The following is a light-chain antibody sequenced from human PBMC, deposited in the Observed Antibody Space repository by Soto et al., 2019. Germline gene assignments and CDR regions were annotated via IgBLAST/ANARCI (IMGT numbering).Light chain of an antibody. J-gene: IGLJ2*01. CDR2: EVS. CDR3: SSFAGNTNLV. Sequence: QSALTQPPSASGSPGQSVTISCTGTSSDVGGYNYVSWYQQHPGKAPKLMISEVSKRPSGVPYRFSGSKSGNTASLTVSGLQAEDEADYYCSSFAGNTNLVFGGGTKLTVL. V-gene: IGLV2-8*01. CDR1: SSDVGGYNY.